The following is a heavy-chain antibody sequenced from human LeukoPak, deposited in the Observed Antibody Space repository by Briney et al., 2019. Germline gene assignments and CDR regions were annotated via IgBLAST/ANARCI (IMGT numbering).Heavy chain of an antibody. Sequence: SETLSLTCAVYGGSFSGYYWSWIRQPPGKGLEWIGEINHSGSTNYNPSLKSRVTISVDTSKNQFSLKLSSVTAADTAVYYCARARVLLWFGINYFDYWGQGTLVTVSS. J-gene: IGHJ4*02. CDR3: ARARVLLWFGINYFDY. CDR2: INHSGST. D-gene: IGHD3-10*01. CDR1: GGSFSGYY. V-gene: IGHV4-34*01.